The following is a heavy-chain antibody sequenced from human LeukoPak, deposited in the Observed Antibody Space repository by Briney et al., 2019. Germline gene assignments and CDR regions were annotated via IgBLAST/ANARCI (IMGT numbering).Heavy chain of an antibody. CDR1: GFTFSTYS. J-gene: IGHJ4*02. V-gene: IGHV3-48*04. CDR3: ARDQYGDYEDY. Sequence: GGSLRLSCAASGFTFSTYSMNWVRQAPGKGLEWIAYITKSSSTMTYADSVKGRFTISRDNAKNSLYLQMNSLRAEDTAVYYCARDQYGDYEDYWGQGTLVTVSS. CDR2: ITKSSSTM. D-gene: IGHD4-17*01.